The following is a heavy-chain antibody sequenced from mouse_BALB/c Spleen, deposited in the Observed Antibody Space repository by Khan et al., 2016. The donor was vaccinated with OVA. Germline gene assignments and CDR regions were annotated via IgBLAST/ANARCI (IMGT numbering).Heavy chain of an antibody. Sequence: QVQLQQSGTELARPGTSVKLSCKASGYIFSDYYIRKVMQRTGQGLEWMGEIYPGSGNTYYNENFKGKASLTADKASNTVYIQLSSLTSEDSAVYFCARMDTTSLDYWGQGSSLTVSS. CDR1: GYIFSDYY. J-gene: IGHJ2*02. CDR2: IYPGSGNT. V-gene: IGHV1-77*01. CDR3: ARMDTTSLDY. D-gene: IGHD6-2*01.